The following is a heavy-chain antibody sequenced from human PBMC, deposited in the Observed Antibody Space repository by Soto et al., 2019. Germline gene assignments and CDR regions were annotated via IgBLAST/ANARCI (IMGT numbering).Heavy chain of an antibody. CDR1: GFTFSSYG. CDR3: ARDTATVTAEGIDP. D-gene: IGHD4-17*01. V-gene: IGHV3-33*01. J-gene: IGHJ5*02. Sequence: GGSLRLSCAASGFTFSSYGMHWVRQAPGKGLEWVTVIWYDGSNKYYADSVKGRFTISRDNSKNTLYLQMNSLRAEDTAVYYCARDTATVTAEGIDPWGQGTLVTVSS. CDR2: IWYDGSNK.